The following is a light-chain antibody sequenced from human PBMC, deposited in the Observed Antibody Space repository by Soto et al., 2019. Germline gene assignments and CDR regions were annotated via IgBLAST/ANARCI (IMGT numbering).Light chain of an antibody. CDR3: QQYGSSSIT. Sequence: EIMLTQSPGTLSLSPGERATLSCRASQSVSSSYLAWYQQKPGQAPRLLIYGASSRATGIPDRFSGSGSGTDFTITISRLEPEDFAVYYCQQYGSSSITFGQGTRLEIK. CDR2: GAS. V-gene: IGKV3-20*01. CDR1: QSVSSSY. J-gene: IGKJ5*01.